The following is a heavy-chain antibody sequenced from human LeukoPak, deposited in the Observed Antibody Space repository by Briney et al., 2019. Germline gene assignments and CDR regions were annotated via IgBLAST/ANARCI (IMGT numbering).Heavy chain of an antibody. D-gene: IGHD3-9*01. V-gene: IGHV4-38-2*02. J-gene: IGHJ4*02. CDR2: INHSGST. CDR1: GYSISYDYY. CDR3: ARRTILTGSDY. Sequence: SETLSLTCTVSGYSISYDYYWGWIRQPPGKGLEWIGEINHSGSTNYNPSLKSRVTISVDTSKNQFSLKLSSVTAADTAVYYCARRTILTGSDYWGQGTLVTVSS.